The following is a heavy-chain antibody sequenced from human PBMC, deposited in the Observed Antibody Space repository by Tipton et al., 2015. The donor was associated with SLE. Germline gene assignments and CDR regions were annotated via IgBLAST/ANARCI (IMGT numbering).Heavy chain of an antibody. CDR3: ANSFFGSPALFDH. CDR1: GGSISSSTYY. J-gene: IGHJ4*02. D-gene: IGHD3-3*01. CDR2: NYYGGDT. V-gene: IGHV4-39*07. Sequence: TLSLTCAVSGGSISSSTYYWAWIRQPPGKGLEWIGSNYYGGDTYYIPSLKSRVTLSLHTSKSQFSLKLTSVTAADTALYYCANSFFGSPALFDHWGQGILVAVSS.